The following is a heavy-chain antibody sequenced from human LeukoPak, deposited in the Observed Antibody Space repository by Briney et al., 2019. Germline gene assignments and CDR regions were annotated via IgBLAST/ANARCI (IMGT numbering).Heavy chain of an antibody. D-gene: IGHD3-10*01. J-gene: IGHJ4*02. CDR1: GGSISSSSYY. Sequence: SSETLSLTCTVSGGSISSSSYYWSWIRQPAGKGLEWIGRIYTSGSTNYNPSLKSRVTISVDTSKNQFSLKLSSVTAADTAVYYCARDVWFGAGRTFDYWGQGTLVTVSS. CDR2: IYTSGST. V-gene: IGHV4-61*02. CDR3: ARDVWFGAGRTFDY.